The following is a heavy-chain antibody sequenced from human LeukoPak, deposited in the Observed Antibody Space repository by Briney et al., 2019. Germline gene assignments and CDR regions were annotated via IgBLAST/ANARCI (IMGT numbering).Heavy chain of an antibody. V-gene: IGHV1-69*04. CDR2: IIPILGIA. CDR3: ARAGPYYYDSSGYWYYFGY. Sequence: SVKVSCKASGGTFSSYAISWVRQAPGQGLEWMGRIIPILGIANYAQKFQGRVTITADKSTSTAYMELSSLRSEDTAVYYCARAGPYYYDSSGYWYYFGYWGQGTLVTVSS. CDR1: GGTFSSYA. J-gene: IGHJ4*02. D-gene: IGHD3-22*01.